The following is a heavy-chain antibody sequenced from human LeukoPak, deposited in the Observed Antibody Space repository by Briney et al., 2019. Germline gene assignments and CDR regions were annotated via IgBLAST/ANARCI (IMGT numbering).Heavy chain of an antibody. CDR3: AKDDYGDYPWNFYH. J-gene: IGHJ4*02. Sequence: PGRSLRLSCAASGFTFSRYGMHWVRQAPGKGLEWVAFISNDGRNTYFADSVEGRFTISRDNSKNTLYLQINSLRPEDTAVFYCAKDDYGDYPWNFYHWGQGTLVTVSS. CDR1: GFTFSRYG. D-gene: IGHD4-17*01. V-gene: IGHV3-30*18. CDR2: ISNDGRNT.